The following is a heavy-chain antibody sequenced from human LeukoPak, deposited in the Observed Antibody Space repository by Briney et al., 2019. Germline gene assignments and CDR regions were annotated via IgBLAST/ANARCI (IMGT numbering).Heavy chain of an antibody. CDR1: GFTFSSYG. CDR3: AKDVSLAAGPDD. CDR2: IRYDGSNK. V-gene: IGHV3-30*02. J-gene: IGHJ4*02. Sequence: GGSLRLSCAASGFTFSSYGMHWVRQAPGKGLEWVAFIRYDGSNKYYADSVKGRFTISRDNSKNTLYLQMNSLRAEDTAVYYCAKDVSLAAGPDDWGQGTLVPVSS. D-gene: IGHD6-6*01.